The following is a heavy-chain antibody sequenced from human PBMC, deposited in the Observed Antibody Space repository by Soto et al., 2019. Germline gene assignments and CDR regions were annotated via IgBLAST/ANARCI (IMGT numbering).Heavy chain of an antibody. CDR2: IYWDDYK. D-gene: IGHD2-15*01. J-gene: IGHJ4*02. CDR1: GFSLSTIDVG. Sequence: QITLKESGPTLLKPTQTLTLTCTFSGFSLSTIDVGVGWIRQPPGKAPEWLGMIYWDDYKHYSPSLQSRLTITKYTSKNQVVLTMTNMDPVDTATYFCAHKAALGDFDYWGQGTLVTVSS. V-gene: IGHV2-5*02. CDR3: AHKAALGDFDY.